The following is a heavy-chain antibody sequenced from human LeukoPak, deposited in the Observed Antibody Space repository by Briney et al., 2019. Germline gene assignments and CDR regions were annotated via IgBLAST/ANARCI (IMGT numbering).Heavy chain of an antibody. D-gene: IGHD6-19*01. J-gene: IGHJ4*02. Sequence: PSETLSLTCTVSGGSISSYYWSWIRQPPGKGLEWIGYIYYSGSTNYNPSLKSRVTISVDTSKNQFSLKLSSVTAADTAVYYCARKVAGYFDYWGQGTLVTVSS. CDR1: GGSISSYY. V-gene: IGHV4-59*01. CDR2: IYYSGST. CDR3: ARKVAGYFDY.